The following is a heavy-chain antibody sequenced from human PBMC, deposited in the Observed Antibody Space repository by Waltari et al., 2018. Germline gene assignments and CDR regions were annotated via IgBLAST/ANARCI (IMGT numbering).Heavy chain of an antibody. CDR2: INPNSG. D-gene: IGHD3-10*01. CDR3: ASYGSGTPDAFDI. Sequence: QVQLVQSGAEVKKPGASVKVSCKASGYTFTGYYMHWVRQAPGQGLEWMGRINPNSGDTSISTAYMELSRLRSDDTAVYYCASYGSGTPDAFDIWGQGTMVTVSS. V-gene: IGHV1-2*06. J-gene: IGHJ3*02. CDR1: GYTFTGYY.